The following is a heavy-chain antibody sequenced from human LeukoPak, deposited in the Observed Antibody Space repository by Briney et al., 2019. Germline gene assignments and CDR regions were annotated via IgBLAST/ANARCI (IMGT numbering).Heavy chain of an antibody. Sequence: SVKVSCKASGGTFSSYAISWVRQAPGQGLEWMGGIIPIFGTANYAQKFQGRVTITADESTSTAYMELSSLRSEDTAVYYCAWEQEYCGGDCSLPNNWFDPWGQGTLVTVSS. CDR3: AWEQEYCGGDCSLPNNWFDP. CDR1: GGTFSSYA. J-gene: IGHJ5*02. V-gene: IGHV1-69*13. D-gene: IGHD2-21*02. CDR2: IIPIFGTA.